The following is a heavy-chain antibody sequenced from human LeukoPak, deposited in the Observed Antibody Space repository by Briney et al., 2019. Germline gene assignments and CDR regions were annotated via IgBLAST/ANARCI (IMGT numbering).Heavy chain of an antibody. CDR2: IRYDGSNK. CDR1: GFTFSSYG. Sequence: GGSLRLSCAASGFTFSSYGMHWVRQAPGKGLEWVAFIRYDGSNKYYADSVKGRFTISRDNAKNSLYLQMNSLRAEDTAVYYCARDLSGIAGYTYGRGIDYWGQGTLVTVSS. J-gene: IGHJ4*02. V-gene: IGHV3-30*02. CDR3: ARDLSGIAGYTYGRGIDY. D-gene: IGHD5-18*01.